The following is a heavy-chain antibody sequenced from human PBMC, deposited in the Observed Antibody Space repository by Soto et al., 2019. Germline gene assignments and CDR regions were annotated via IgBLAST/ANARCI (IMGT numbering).Heavy chain of an antibody. J-gene: IGHJ4*01. CDR3: ARPITYYYDSSGYYPRFDY. CDR1: GGTFISYA. V-gene: IGHV1-69*13. D-gene: IGHD3-22*01. CDR2: IIPIFGAA. Sequence: VASVKVSCKASGGTFISYAISWVRQAPGQGLEWMGGIIPIFGAANYAQKFQGRVTITADESTSTAYMELSSLRSEDTAVYYCARPITYYYDSSGYYPRFDYWG.